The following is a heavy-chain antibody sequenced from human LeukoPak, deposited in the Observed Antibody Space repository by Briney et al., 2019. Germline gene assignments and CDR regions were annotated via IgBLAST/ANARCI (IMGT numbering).Heavy chain of an antibody. CDR2: IYNGGNT. D-gene: IGHD6-13*01. Sequence: GGSLRLSCAASGFTVSSNYMSLVRQAPGKGLEWVSVIYNGGNTYYADSVKGRFTISRDNSKNMLYLQMNSLRAEDTAVYYCARRGSSSWYLDYWGQGTLVTVSS. J-gene: IGHJ4*02. CDR3: ARRGSSSWYLDY. CDR1: GFTVSSNY. V-gene: IGHV3-53*01.